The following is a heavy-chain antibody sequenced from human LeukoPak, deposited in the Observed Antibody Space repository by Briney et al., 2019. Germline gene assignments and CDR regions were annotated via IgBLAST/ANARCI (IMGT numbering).Heavy chain of an antibody. CDR1: GFTFSSYW. D-gene: IGHD6-13*01. CDR2: MKYDGSEK. CDR3: ARDIEAAGLFLDY. V-gene: IGHV3-7*01. J-gene: IGHJ4*02. Sequence: PGGSLRLSCAASGFTFSSYWMSWVRQAPGKGLEWVANMKYDGSEKYCVDSVKGRFTISRDNAKNSLYLQTNSLRAEDTAVYYCARDIEAAGLFLDYWGQGTLVTVSS.